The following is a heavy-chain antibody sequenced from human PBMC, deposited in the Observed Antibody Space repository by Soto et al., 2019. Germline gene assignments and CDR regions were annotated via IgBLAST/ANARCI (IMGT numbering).Heavy chain of an antibody. J-gene: IGHJ4*02. D-gene: IGHD3-10*01. Sequence: QVQLQESGPGLVRPSETLSLTCTVSGGSISGYYWSWIRQPPGKGLDWIGYIYYSGTTSYNPSRNSRVTMSVDTSKNQFSLKVNSVTAADTAVYYCARESYYGSGATVVAYWGQGTLVTVSS. V-gene: IGHV4-59*01. CDR1: GGSISGYY. CDR3: ARESYYGSGATVVAY. CDR2: IYYSGTT.